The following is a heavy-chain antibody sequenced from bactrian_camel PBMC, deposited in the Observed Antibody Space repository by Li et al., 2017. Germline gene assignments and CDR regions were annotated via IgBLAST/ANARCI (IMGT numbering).Heavy chain of an antibody. J-gene: IGHJ4*01. V-gene: IGHV3S53*01. Sequence: VQLVESGGGSVETGESLKLSCTTSGAPFDDGDMGWYRQAPGIECKLISTIVFGGSTFYSDSVKGRFTISHDKSKNTAYLQMNDLKPEDTAMYYCAEAPYRDGFSTKCRGQGTQVTVS. D-gene: IGHD4*01. CDR1: GAPFDDGD. CDR2: IVFGGST. CDR3: AEAPYRDGFSTKC.